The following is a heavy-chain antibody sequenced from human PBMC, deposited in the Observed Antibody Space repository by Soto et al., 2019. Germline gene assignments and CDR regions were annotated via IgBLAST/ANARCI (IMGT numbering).Heavy chain of an antibody. J-gene: IGHJ6*02. CDR3: ARGKSYYGSGKGIYDYYSLDV. CDR2: VIPVFGLA. D-gene: IGHD3-10*01. Sequence: QVQLVQSGAEVKKPGSSVKVSCKSSGGTFSSYAISWVRQAPGQGLVWMGGVIPVFGLATYAQKVQGRVTITADKSTNTAYMEVSSLRSEDTAVYYCARGKSYYGSGKGIYDYYSLDVWGQGTTVTVSS. CDR1: GGTFSSYA. V-gene: IGHV1-69*17.